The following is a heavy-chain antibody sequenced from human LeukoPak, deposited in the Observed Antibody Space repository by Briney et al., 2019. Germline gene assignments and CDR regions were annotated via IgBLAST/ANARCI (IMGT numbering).Heavy chain of an antibody. Sequence: GGSLRLSCAASGFTFRSYSINWVRQAPGKGLEWVSSIDPASNTFYADSVKGRFTISRDNAKNSLYLLMNSLRAEDTALYYCAKDIGSGSYYDSSGYPWAYFQHWGQGTLVTVSS. D-gene: IGHD3-22*01. V-gene: IGHV3-21*04. CDR2: IDPASNT. CDR1: GFTFRSYS. CDR3: AKDIGSGSYYDSSGYPWAYFQH. J-gene: IGHJ1*01.